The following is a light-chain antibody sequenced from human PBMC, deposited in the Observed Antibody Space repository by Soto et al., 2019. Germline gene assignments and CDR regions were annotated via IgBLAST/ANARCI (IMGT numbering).Light chain of an antibody. CDR1: QTVSSS. CDR3: QQYGSSPRT. J-gene: IGKJ1*01. V-gene: IGKV3-20*01. CDR2: GAS. Sequence: EVVMTQSPATLSVSPGERVTLSCRASQTVSSSLAWYQQKPGQAPRLLISGASGRATGTPDTFSGSGSGTDFTLTISRLEPEDFAVYYCQQYGSSPRTFGQGTKVDIK.